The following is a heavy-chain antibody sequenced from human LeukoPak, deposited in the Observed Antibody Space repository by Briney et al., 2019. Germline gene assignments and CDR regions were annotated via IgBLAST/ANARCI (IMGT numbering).Heavy chain of an antibody. CDR1: GGSISSGGYS. V-gene: IGHV4-30-2*01. CDR3: ARDGLRLGELSLN. Sequence: SQTLSLTCAVSGGSISSGGYSWSWIRQPPGKGLEWIGYIYHSGSTYYNLSLKSRVTISVDRSKNQFSLKLSSVTAADTAVYYCARDGLRLGELSLNWGQGTLVTVSS. J-gene: IGHJ4*02. CDR2: IYHSGST. D-gene: IGHD3-16*02.